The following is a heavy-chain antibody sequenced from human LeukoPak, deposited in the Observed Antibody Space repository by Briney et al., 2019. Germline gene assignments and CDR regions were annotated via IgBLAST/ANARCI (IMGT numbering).Heavy chain of an antibody. D-gene: IGHD5-24*01. CDR1: GFSFSMYD. Sequence: GGSLSLSCEASGFSFSMYDMTWVRQAPGKGLEYVSTISSRSTYRFSADSVRGRFTISRDDAKNLLFLHMNSLRGDDTAVYYCARLGPGRDVSNSFDLWGQGTLVTVSS. CDR3: ARLGPGRDVSNSFDL. CDR2: ISSRSTYR. V-gene: IGHV3-21*06. J-gene: IGHJ4*02.